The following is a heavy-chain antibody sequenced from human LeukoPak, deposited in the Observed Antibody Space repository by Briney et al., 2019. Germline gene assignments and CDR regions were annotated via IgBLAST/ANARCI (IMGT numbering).Heavy chain of an antibody. D-gene: IGHD3-22*01. CDR2: IYHSGST. V-gene: IGHV4-4*02. J-gene: IGHJ5*02. Sequence: SGTLSLTCAVSGGSISSSNWWSWVRQPPGKGLEWIGEIYHSGSTNYNPSLKSRVTISVDKSKNQFSLKLSSVTAADTAVYYCARLNTYYYDSSGYYLNIWFDPWGQGTLVTVSS. CDR3: ARLNTYYYDSSGYYLNIWFDP. CDR1: GGSISSSNW.